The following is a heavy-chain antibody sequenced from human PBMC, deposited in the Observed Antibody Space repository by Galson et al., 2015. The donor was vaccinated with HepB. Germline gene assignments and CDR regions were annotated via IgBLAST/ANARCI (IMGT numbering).Heavy chain of an antibody. Sequence: SVKVSCKASGYTFTSYFISWGRQAPGQGLEWMGWISAYNGNTNYAQKLQGRVTMTTETSTSPAYMDLRSLRSDDTDVYYCARVPSLEIDYWGQGTLVTVSS. V-gene: IGHV1-18*01. D-gene: IGHD1-26*01. CDR1: GYTFTSYF. J-gene: IGHJ4*02. CDR3: ARVPSLEIDY. CDR2: ISAYNGNT.